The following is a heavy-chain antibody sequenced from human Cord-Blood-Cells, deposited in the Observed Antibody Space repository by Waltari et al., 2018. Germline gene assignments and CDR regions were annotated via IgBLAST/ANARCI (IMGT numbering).Heavy chain of an antibody. J-gene: IGHJ5*02. V-gene: IGHV1-46*01. Sequence: QVQLVQSGAEVKKPGASVKVSCKASGYTFTSYYMHWVRQAPGQGLEWMGIINPSGGSTSYAQKFQGRVTMTRDTSTSTVYMELSSLRSEDTAMYYCARELLVVPAENWFDPWGQGTLVTVSS. CDR1: GYTFTSYY. D-gene: IGHD2-2*01. CDR3: ARELLVVPAENWFDP. CDR2: INPSGGST.